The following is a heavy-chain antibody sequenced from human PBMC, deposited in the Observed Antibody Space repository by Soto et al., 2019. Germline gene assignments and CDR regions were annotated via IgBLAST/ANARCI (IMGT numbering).Heavy chain of an antibody. CDR3: ARRYNSYMDV. CDR1: GASISDYY. Sequence: QVQLQESGPGLVKPSETVSLTCTVSGASISDYYWSWIRQPPGKGLEWIGFISSTGSTNYNPSLKSRVTISVDTSKNQFSLRLNSVTAADTAVYYCARRYNSYMDVWGEGTTVTVSS. D-gene: IGHD5-18*01. CDR2: ISSTGST. V-gene: IGHV4-59*01. J-gene: IGHJ6*03.